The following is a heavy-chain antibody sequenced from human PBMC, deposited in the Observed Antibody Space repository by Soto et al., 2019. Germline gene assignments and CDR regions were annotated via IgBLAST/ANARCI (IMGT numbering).Heavy chain of an antibody. V-gene: IGHV1-8*01. J-gene: IGHJ5*02. CDR2: MNHNSGNT. D-gene: IGHD6-13*01. Sequence: QVHLVQAGAEVKKPGASVKVSCKASGYTFTRYDINWVRHDTGQGRAWMGWMNHNSGNTGYAQKFQGRVTRPRNTSRRTGYMELSILRSERTAVYYCARHSSSWYEGWFYPWGQGTLVPVSS. CDR3: ARHSSSWYEGWFYP. CDR1: GYTFTRYD.